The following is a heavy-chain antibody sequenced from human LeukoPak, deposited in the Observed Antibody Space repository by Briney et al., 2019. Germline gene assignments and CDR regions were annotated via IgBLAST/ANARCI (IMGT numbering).Heavy chain of an antibody. J-gene: IGHJ4*02. CDR1: GGSISSSNW. D-gene: IGHD6-19*01. Sequence: PSETLSLTCVVSGGSISSSNWWSWVRQTPGKGLEWIGEIYHSGSTNYSPALRSRVTISINKSNNLFSLKLDSVTAADTAVYYCASHSVAGSVYWGQGTLVTVSS. V-gene: IGHV4-4*02. CDR3: ASHSVAGSVY. CDR2: IYHSGST.